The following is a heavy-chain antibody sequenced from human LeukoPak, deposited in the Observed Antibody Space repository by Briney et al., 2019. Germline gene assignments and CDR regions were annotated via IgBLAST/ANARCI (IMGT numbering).Heavy chain of an antibody. Sequence: GGSLRLSCTASGFSFSGSWMSWVRQLPGKGLEWLADMNPDGSAIVYVDSVKARFTVSRNNAKNSLYLQMDGLRAEDTAVYYCARDPLNGALDIWGQGTLVTVSS. CDR1: GFSFSGSW. J-gene: IGHJ3*02. CDR2: MNPDGSAI. V-gene: IGHV3-7*01. CDR3: ARDPLNGALDI.